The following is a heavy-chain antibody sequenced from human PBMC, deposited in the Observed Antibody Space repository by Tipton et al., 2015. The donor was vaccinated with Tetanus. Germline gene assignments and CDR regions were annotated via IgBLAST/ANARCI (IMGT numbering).Heavy chain of an antibody. D-gene: IGHD5-24*01. V-gene: IGHV4-59*12. J-gene: IGHJ4*01. CDR3: GRGTDAYKSGNY. Sequence: TLSLTCSVSGSSISSYYWSWIRQPPGKGLEWVGYIFYNGSTKYNSSLQSRVAISVDTSRNQFSLKLSSVTAADTAMYFCGRGTDAYKSGNYWGQGTLVTVSS. CDR2: IFYNGST. CDR1: GSSISSYY.